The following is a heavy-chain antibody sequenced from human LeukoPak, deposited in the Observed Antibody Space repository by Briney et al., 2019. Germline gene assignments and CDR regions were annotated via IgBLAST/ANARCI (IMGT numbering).Heavy chain of an antibody. J-gene: IGHJ5*02. CDR1: GYSISNGYY. V-gene: IGHV4-38-2*02. Sequence: TSETLSLTCTVSGYSISNGYYWGWIRQPPGKGLEWIGSIYYSGSTYYNPSLKSRVTISVDTSKNQFSLKLSSVTAADTAVYYCARVLGDYDILTGYYGNWFDPWGQGTLVTVSS. CDR3: ARVLGDYDILTGYYGNWFDP. CDR2: IYYSGST. D-gene: IGHD3-9*01.